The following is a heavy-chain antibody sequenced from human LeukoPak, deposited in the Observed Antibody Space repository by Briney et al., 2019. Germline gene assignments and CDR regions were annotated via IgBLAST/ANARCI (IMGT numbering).Heavy chain of an antibody. CDR1: GFTFSSYG. Sequence: PGGSLRLSCAASGFTFSSYGMSWVRQAPGKGLEWVSAISGSGGSTYYADSVKGRFTISRDNSKNTLYLQMNSLRAEDTAVYYCARQRYPGDFTMFDYWGQGTLVTVSS. CDR2: ISGSGGST. CDR3: ARQRYPGDFTMFDY. J-gene: IGHJ4*02. D-gene: IGHD2-21*02. V-gene: IGHV3-23*01.